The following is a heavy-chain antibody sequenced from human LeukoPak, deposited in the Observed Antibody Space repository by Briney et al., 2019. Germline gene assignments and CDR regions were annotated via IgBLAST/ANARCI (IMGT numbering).Heavy chain of an antibody. J-gene: IGHJ4*02. D-gene: IGHD2-15*01. V-gene: IGHV2-70*17. CDR1: AFSLRTPEMC. CDR2: IDWDDDK. Sequence: ASGPALVNPTQTLTLTCTFSAFSLRTPEMCVTWIRQPPGKALEWLSRIDWDDDKFYSPSLRTRFTISKYTPKNQVVLRMTNMDPVDTGTYYCARMTPDSPSFDYWGKGALITVSS. CDR3: ARMTPDSPSFDY.